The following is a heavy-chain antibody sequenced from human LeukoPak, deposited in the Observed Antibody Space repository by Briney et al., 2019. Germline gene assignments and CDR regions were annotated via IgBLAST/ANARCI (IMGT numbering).Heavy chain of an antibody. CDR1: GGSISSGDYY. J-gene: IGHJ4*02. CDR3: AREGREIYDYVWGTSDY. Sequence: SETLSLTCTVSGGSISSGDYYWSWIRQPPGKGLEWIGYIYYSGSTYYNPSLKSRVTISVDTSKNQFSLKLSSVTAADTAVYYCAREGREIYDYVWGTSDYWGQGTPVIVSS. CDR2: IYYSGST. D-gene: IGHD3-16*01. V-gene: IGHV4-30-4*08.